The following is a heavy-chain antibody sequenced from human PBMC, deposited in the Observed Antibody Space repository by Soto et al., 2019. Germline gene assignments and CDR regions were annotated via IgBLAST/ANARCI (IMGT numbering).Heavy chain of an antibody. D-gene: IGHD6-13*01. CDR2: ISQDGSVK. CDR1: GISISTYA. J-gene: IGHJ6*02. Sequence: QVQLVESGGGVVQPGRSMTVSCAASGISISTYAMHWVRQAPGKGLEWVAVISQDGSVKYYADSVKCRFTISRDNPKNTMFLQMTSLGADDTAVYYCAGRQQNYYNYGMDVWAQGTTVTVSS. CDR3: AGRQQNYYNYGMDV. V-gene: IGHV3-30*03.